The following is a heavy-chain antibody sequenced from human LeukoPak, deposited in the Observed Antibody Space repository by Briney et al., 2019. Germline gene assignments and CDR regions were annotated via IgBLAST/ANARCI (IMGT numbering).Heavy chain of an antibody. Sequence: PGGSLRLSCADSGFTFSRYWMHWVRQTPGKGLVWVSCISADGSVTRYADSVKGRFTISRDNSKNTLYLQMNSLRAEDTAVYYCAKIAAAGRIFDYWGQGTLVTVSS. CDR3: AKIAAAGRIFDY. CDR1: GFTFSRYW. V-gene: IGHV3-74*01. J-gene: IGHJ4*02. CDR2: ISADGSVT. D-gene: IGHD6-13*01.